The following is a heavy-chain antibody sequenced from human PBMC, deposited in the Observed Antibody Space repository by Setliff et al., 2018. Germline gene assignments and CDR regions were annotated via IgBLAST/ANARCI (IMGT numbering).Heavy chain of an antibody. J-gene: IGHJ4*02. CDR3: TVYNTDSSKHHY. CDR2: INHSGST. D-gene: IGHD1-20*01. CDR1: GGSIDSHY. Sequence: NPSETLSLTCSVSGGSIDSHYWIWIRQPPGKGLEWIGEINHSGSTNYNPSLKSRVTISVDTSKNQFSLKLSSVTAADTALYYCTVYNTDSSKHHYWGQGTPVTVSS. V-gene: IGHV4-34*01.